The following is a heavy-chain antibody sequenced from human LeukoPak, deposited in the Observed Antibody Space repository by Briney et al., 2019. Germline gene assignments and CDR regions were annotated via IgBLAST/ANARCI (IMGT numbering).Heavy chain of an antibody. D-gene: IGHD5-18*01. Sequence: GGSLRLSCAASGFTFSSYWMSWVRQAPGKGLEWVANIKQDGSEKYYVDSVKGRFTISRDNAKNSLYLQMNSLRAEDTAVYYCARKWIQLWIDAFDIRGQGTMVTVSS. CDR3: ARKWIQLWIDAFDI. V-gene: IGHV3-7*01. CDR1: GFTFSSYW. CDR2: IKQDGSEK. J-gene: IGHJ3*02.